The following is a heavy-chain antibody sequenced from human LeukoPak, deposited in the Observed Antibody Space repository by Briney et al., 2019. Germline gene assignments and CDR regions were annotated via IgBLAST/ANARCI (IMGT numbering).Heavy chain of an antibody. CDR3: ARGSPSGSCDY. Sequence: SETLSLTCTVSGGSISSSSYYWGWIRQPPGKGLEWIGSIYYSGSTYYNPSLKSRVTISVDTSKNQFSLKLSSVTAADTAVYYCARGSPSGSCDYWGQGTLVTVSS. V-gene: IGHV4-39*07. D-gene: IGHD1-26*01. J-gene: IGHJ4*02. CDR1: GGSISSSSYY. CDR2: IYYSGST.